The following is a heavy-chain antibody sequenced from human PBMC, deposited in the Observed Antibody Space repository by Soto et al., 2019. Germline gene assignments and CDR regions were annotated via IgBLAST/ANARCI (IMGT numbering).Heavy chain of an antibody. CDR1: GGSVSSGSYY. J-gene: IGHJ5*02. CDR3: ARDRGYCSGGSCSTARSDP. CDR2: IYYSGST. D-gene: IGHD2-15*01. V-gene: IGHV4-61*01. Sequence: SETLSLTCTVSGGSVSSGSYYWRWIRQPPGKGLEWIGYIYYSGSTNYNPSLKSRVTISVDTSKNQFSLKLSSVTAADTAVYYCARDRGYCSGGSCSTARSDPWGQGTLVTVSS.